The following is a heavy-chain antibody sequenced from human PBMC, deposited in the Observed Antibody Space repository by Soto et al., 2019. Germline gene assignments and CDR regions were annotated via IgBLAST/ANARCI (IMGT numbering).Heavy chain of an antibody. CDR3: ARDLSWGSNWYYYMDV. CDR2: ISSSSSVI. Sequence: HPGGSLRLSCATSGFILSDCAMNWVRQAPGKGQEWVSYISSSSSVIDYADSVKGRFTVSRDNARNSLYLQMNSLRAEDTAVYYCARDLSWGSNWYYYMDVWGKGTTVTVSS. J-gene: IGHJ6*03. D-gene: IGHD7-27*01. V-gene: IGHV3-48*01. CDR1: GFILSDCA.